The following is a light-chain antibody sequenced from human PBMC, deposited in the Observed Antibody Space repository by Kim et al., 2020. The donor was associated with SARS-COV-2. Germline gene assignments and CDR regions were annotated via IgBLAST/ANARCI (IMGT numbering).Light chain of an antibody. CDR1: QSIGNF. J-gene: IGKJ4*01. V-gene: IGKV3-11*01. CDR3: QQRSDWPLT. CDR2: DTF. Sequence: SLSPGERATLSCRASQSIGNFLVWYQQKPGQAPRLLIYDTFNRAIGIPARFSGSGSGTDFTLTISSLEPEDFAVYYCQQRSDWPLTFGGGTKLEI.